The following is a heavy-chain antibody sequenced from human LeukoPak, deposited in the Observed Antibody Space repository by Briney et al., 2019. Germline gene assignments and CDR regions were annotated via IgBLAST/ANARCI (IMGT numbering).Heavy chain of an antibody. J-gene: IGHJ4*02. CDR1: GFTFSSYA. D-gene: IGHD2-15*01. Sequence: GGSLRLSCAASGFTFSSYAMSWVRQTPGKGLEWVSAVASGGTPVYADSVKGRFTMSRDNSKNTVYLQMSSLGAEDTAIYYCARQLGYCSAGTCYFDFWGQGTLVTVSS. CDR3: ARQLGYCSAGTCYFDF. V-gene: IGHV3-23*01. CDR2: VASGGTP.